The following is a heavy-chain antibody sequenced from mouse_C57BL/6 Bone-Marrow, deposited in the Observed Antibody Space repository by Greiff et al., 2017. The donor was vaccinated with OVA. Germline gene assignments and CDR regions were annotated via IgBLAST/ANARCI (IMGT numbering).Heavy chain of an antibody. Sequence: DVHLVESGGGLVQPGGSLKLSCAASGFTFSDYYMYWVRPTPEKRLEWVAYISHGGGSTYYPDTVKGRFTIPRDTAKNTLYLQMSRLKSEDTAVYYCARKYCGSSYYYAMDYWGQGTSVTVSS. J-gene: IGHJ4*01. D-gene: IGHD1-1*01. CDR1: GFTFSDYY. CDR3: ARKYCGSSYYYAMDY. V-gene: IGHV5-12*01. CDR2: ISHGGGST.